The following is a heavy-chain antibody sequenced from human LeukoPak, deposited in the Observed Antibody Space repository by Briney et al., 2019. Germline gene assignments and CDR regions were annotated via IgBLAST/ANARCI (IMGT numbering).Heavy chain of an antibody. D-gene: IGHD2-2*01. Sequence: GASVKVSCKASGGTFSSYAISWVRQAPGQGLEWMGGIIPIFGTANYAQKFQGRVTITADESTSTAYMELSSLRSEDTAVYYCARDWDIVVVPASPGYNWFDPWGQGTLVTVSS. V-gene: IGHV1-69*13. CDR3: ARDWDIVVVPASPGYNWFDP. CDR2: IIPIFGTA. CDR1: GGTFSSYA. J-gene: IGHJ5*02.